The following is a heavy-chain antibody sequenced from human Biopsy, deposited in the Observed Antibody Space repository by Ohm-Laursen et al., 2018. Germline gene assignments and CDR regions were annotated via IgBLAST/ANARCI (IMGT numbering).Heavy chain of an antibody. Sequence: SLRLSCTASGFTFDDYGMHWVRQAPGKGLEWVSLISWDGSTTYYADSVKGRFTISRDNSKNSLYLQMNSLRAEDTALYYCARAFRGQYFYYYYGMDVWGQRTTVTVSS. D-gene: IGHD3-9*01. V-gene: IGHV3-43D*04. J-gene: IGHJ6*02. CDR3: ARAFRGQYFYYYYGMDV. CDR1: GFTFDDYG. CDR2: ISWDGSTT.